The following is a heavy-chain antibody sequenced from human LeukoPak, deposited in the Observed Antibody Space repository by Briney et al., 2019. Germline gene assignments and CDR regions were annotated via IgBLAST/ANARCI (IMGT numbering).Heavy chain of an antibody. CDR2: INPSDGDT. J-gene: IGHJ3*02. CDR1: GYTFTDYY. V-gene: IGHV1-2*02. D-gene: IGHD2-15*01. Sequence: ASVKVSCKTSGYTFTDYYMQWVRQAPGQGLEWMGWINPSDGDTKSARKFQGRVTMTRDTSISTAYLELSRLTSDDTAIYYCARDCSGADCYSGNAFDIWGQGTMVTVSS. CDR3: ARDCSGADCYSGNAFDI.